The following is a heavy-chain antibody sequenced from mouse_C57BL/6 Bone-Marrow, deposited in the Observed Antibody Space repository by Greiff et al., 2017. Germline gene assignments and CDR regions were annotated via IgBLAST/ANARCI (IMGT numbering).Heavy chain of an antibody. V-gene: IGHV1-55*01. CDR1: GYTFTSYW. D-gene: IGHD2-5*01. CDR3: ARPYYSNYWYFDV. CDR2: IYPGSGST. J-gene: IGHJ1*03. Sequence: QVQLQQPGAELVKPGASVKMSCKASGYTFTSYWITWVKQRPGQGLEWIGDIYPGSGSTNYNEKFKSKATLTVDTSSRTAYMKLISLSSEDSAVYYCARPYYSNYWYFDVWGTGTTVTVSS.